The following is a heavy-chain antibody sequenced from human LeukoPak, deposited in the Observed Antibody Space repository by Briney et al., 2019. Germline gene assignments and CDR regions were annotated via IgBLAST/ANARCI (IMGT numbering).Heavy chain of an antibody. V-gene: IGHV3-21*04. CDR2: ISSSSNYI. Sequence: GGSLRLSCAASEFTFSSYNMNWVRQAPGKGLEWVSSISSSSNYIYYADSVKGRFTISRDNSKNTLYLQMNSLRADDTAVYYCAKSGGDRNQYYYYMDVWGTGTTVTISS. J-gene: IGHJ6*03. D-gene: IGHD2-21*02. CDR1: EFTFSSYN. CDR3: AKSGGDRNQYYYYMDV.